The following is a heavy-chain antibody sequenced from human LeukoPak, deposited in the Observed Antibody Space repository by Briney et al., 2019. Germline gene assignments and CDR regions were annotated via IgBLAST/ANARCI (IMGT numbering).Heavy chain of an antibody. J-gene: IGHJ4*02. V-gene: IGHV3-30*18. CDR3: SNGRTSSGTLQHDY. CDR1: GFTFSRYG. Sequence: PGGALRLSCAPSGFTFSRYGMHWVRQAPGKGVGWVAVISYDGSNKYYADSVKGRFTISRDNSENTLYLQMNSLRTEHTALYDCSNGRTSSGTLQHDYWGQGTLVTVSS. D-gene: IGHD6-19*01. CDR2: ISYDGSNK.